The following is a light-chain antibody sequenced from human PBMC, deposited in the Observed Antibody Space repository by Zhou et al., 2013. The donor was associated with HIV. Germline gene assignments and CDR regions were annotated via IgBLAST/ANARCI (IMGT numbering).Light chain of an antibody. V-gene: IGKV3-20*01. Sequence: EVVLTQSLGTLSLSPGERATLSCRASQSISSSFLAWYQQKPGQAPRLLIYGASNRATGIPDRFSGSGSGTDFILTISRLEPEDFAVYFCQQFSGSPSTFGQGTKVEIK. CDR2: GAS. CDR1: QSISSSF. J-gene: IGKJ1*01. CDR3: QQFSGSPST.